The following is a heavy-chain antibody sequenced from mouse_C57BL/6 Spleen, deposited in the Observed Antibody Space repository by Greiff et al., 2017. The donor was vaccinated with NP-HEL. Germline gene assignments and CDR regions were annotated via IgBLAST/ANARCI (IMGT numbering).Heavy chain of an antibody. CDR1: GYTFTSYG. CDR3: ANYYGSSQFAY. CDR2: IYPRSGNT. V-gene: IGHV1-81*01. Sequence: QVQLKESGAELARPGASVKLSCKASGYTFTSYGISWVKQRTGQGLEWIGEIYPRSGNTYYNEKFKGKATLTADKSSSTAYMELRSLTSEDSAVYFCANYYGSSQFAYWGQGTLVTVSA. J-gene: IGHJ3*01. D-gene: IGHD1-1*01.